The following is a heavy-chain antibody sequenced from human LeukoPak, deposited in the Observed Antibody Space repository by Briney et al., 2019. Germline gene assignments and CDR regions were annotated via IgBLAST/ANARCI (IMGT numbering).Heavy chain of an antibody. CDR3: TREDF. J-gene: IGHJ4*02. CDR2: INPNSGAT. Sequence: ASVKVSCKASGYTFTDYYLHWVRQAPGQGLEWMGWINPNSGATTYAQKFQGRVTMTRDTSISTAYMELSSLRSDDDTAIFYCTREDFWGRGTLVTVSP. CDR1: GYTFTDYY. V-gene: IGHV1-2*02.